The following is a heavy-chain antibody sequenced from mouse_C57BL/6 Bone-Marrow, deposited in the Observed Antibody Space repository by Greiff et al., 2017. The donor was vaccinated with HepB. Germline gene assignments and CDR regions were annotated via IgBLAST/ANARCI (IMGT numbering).Heavy chain of an antibody. V-gene: IGHV14-4*01. CDR1: GFNIKDDY. CDR3: TIGGLYAMDY. J-gene: IGHJ4*01. CDR2: IDPENGDT. Sequence: VQLQQSGAELVRPGASVKLSCTASGFNIKDDYMHWVKQRPEQGLEWIGWIDPENGDTEYASQFQGKATITADTSSNTAYLQLSSLTSEDTAVYYCTIGGLYAMDYWGQGTSVTVSS.